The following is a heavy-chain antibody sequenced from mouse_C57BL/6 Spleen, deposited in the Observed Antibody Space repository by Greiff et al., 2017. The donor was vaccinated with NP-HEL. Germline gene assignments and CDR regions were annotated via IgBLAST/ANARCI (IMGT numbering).Heavy chain of an antibody. V-gene: IGHV5-15*01. Sequence: EVMLVESGGGLVQPGGSLKLSCAASGFTFSDYGMAWVRQAPRKGPEWVAFISNLAYSIYYADTVTGRFTISRENAKNTLYLEMSSLRSEDTAMYYCARQGGNYYGSSYPFAYWGQGTLVTVSA. D-gene: IGHD1-1*01. CDR3: ARQGGNYYGSSYPFAY. CDR2: ISNLAYSI. CDR1: GFTFSDYG. J-gene: IGHJ3*01.